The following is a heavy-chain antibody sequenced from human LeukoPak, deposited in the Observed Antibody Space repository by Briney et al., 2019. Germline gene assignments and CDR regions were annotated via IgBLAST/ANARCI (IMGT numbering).Heavy chain of an antibody. J-gene: IGHJ5*02. CDR2: INPNSGGT. V-gene: IGHV1-2*02. Sequence: AAVNVSCKASRHTFTGYYMHWVRPAPGQGLEWMGWINPNSGGTNYAQQFLGRVTMTTDTSISTAYMQLSSLRSDDTAVYYCASPDYYGSGSYKFDPWGQGTLVTVSS. CDR3: ASPDYYGSGSYKFDP. D-gene: IGHD3-10*01. CDR1: RHTFTGYY.